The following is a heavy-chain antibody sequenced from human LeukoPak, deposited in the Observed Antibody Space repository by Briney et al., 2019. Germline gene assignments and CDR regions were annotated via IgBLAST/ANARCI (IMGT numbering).Heavy chain of an antibody. CDR3: AGMVVRGVIYPSKWFDP. V-gene: IGHV1-69*13. Sequence: GASVKVSCKASGGTFSSYAISWVRQAPGQGLEWMGGIIPIFGTANYAQKFQGRVTITADESTSTAYMELSSLRSEDTAVYYCAGMVVRGVIYPSKWFDPWGQGTLVTVS. J-gene: IGHJ5*02. D-gene: IGHD3-10*01. CDR2: IIPIFGTA. CDR1: GGTFSSYA.